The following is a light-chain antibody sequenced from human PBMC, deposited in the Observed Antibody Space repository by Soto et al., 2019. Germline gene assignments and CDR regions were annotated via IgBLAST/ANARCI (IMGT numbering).Light chain of an antibody. V-gene: IGKV3D-15*01. CDR3: QHYIKWTIH. CDR2: GAS. Sequence: QYPARRSHAIAHIANLDRRVSQTVSSNYLAWCQQRPGQAPRLLIYGASTRAAGTPDRFSGSGSGTDFTLTVSSLQSEDFAVYYCQHYIKWTIHFGEVSRPEIK. CDR1: QTVSSN. J-gene: IGKJ5*01.